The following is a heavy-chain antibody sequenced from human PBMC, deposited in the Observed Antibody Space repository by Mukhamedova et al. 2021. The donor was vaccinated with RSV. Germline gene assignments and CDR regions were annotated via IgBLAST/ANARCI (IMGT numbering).Heavy chain of an antibody. V-gene: IGHV4-31*02. CDR3: ARDLGTF. Sequence: NPSLKSRVTISVDTSKNQFSLKPSSVTAADTAVYYCARDLGTFWGQGTLVTVSS. J-gene: IGHJ4*02. D-gene: IGHD7-27*01.